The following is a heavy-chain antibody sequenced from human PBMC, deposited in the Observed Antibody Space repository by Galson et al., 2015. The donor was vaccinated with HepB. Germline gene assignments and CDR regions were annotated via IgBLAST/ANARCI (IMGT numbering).Heavy chain of an antibody. CDR2: VYTSGST. Sequence: TLSLTCKVSGGSISRYHWNWIRQSPGKGLEWIGRVYTSGSTNYNPSLKSRVTMSVDTSKNQFSLKLSSVTAADTAVYYCARWSYGDHYYFDQWGQGTLVTVSS. D-gene: IGHD4-17*01. CDR1: GGSISRYH. V-gene: IGHV4-4*07. CDR3: ARWSYGDHYYFDQ. J-gene: IGHJ4*02.